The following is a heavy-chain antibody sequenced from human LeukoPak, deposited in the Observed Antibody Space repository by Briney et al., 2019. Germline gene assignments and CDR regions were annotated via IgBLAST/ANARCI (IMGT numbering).Heavy chain of an antibody. J-gene: IGHJ6*03. V-gene: IGHV3-30*02. CDR1: GFTFSSYG. CDR3: AKDPKVYFYYYMDV. Sequence: GGSLRLSCAASGFTFSSYGMHWVRQAPGKGLEWVAFIRYDGSNKYYADSVKGQFTISRDNSKNTLYLQMNSLRPQDTAVYYCAKDPKVYFYYYMDVWGKGTTVTVSS. CDR2: IRYDGSNK.